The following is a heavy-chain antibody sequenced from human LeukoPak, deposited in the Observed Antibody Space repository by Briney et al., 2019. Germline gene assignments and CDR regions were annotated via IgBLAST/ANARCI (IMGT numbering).Heavy chain of an antibody. CDR2: ISDSGGTT. CDR3: AKEASGYGYYFDY. Sequence: GGSLRLSCAASGFTFSSFAMSWVRQPPGKGLEWLSVISDSGGTTFYADSVKGRFTISRDNSKNTLYLQMNSLRAEDTAVYYCAKEASGYGYYFDYWGQGTLVTVSS. CDR1: GFTFSSFA. V-gene: IGHV3-23*01. J-gene: IGHJ4*02. D-gene: IGHD3-10*01.